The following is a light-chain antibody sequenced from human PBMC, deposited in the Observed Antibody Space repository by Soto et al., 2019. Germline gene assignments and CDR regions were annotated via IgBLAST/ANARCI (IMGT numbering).Light chain of an antibody. Sequence: PGEISTLSCRASQSVSSSYLAWYQQKPGQAPRLLIYGASSRATGIPDRFSGSGSGTDFTLTISRLEPEDFAVYYCKQYGHSPQTFGQGTKVDI. V-gene: IGKV3-20*01. J-gene: IGKJ2*01. CDR2: GAS. CDR3: KQYGHSPQT. CDR1: QSVSSSY.